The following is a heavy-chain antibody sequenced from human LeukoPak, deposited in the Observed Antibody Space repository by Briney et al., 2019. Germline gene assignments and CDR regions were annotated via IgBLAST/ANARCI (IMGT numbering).Heavy chain of an antibody. V-gene: IGHV1-46*01. D-gene: IGHD3-22*01. Sequence: ASVKVSCKTSGYTFTSYYMHWVRQAPGQGLEWMGRINPIGGSTSYAQKFQGRVTVTRDTSTSTVYMELSSLRSEDTAVYYCARPKTYYYDSSDAFDIWGQGTMVTVSS. CDR2: INPIGGST. CDR1: GYTFTSYY. CDR3: ARPKTYYYDSSDAFDI. J-gene: IGHJ3*02.